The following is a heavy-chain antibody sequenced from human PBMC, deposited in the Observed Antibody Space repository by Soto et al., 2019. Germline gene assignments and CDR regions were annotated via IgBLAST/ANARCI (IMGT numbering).Heavy chain of an antibody. J-gene: IGHJ4*02. Sequence: QVQLQQWGAGLLKPSETLSLTCAVYGGSFSGYYWSWIRQPPGKGLEWIGEINHSGSTNYNPSLKSRVTISVDTSKNQFSLKLSSVTAADTAVYYCARGARPNNYAILRTTRPRFGYWGQGTLVTVSS. CDR1: GGSFSGYY. D-gene: IGHD4-4*01. CDR3: ARGARPNNYAILRTTRPRFGY. CDR2: INHSGST. V-gene: IGHV4-34*01.